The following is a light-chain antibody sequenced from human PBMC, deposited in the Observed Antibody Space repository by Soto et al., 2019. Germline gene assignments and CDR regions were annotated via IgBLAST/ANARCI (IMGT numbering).Light chain of an antibody. V-gene: IGLV1-44*01. CDR3: AAWDDSLNGYV. Sequence: VLTQPPSASGTPGQRVTISCSGGSSNIGTNAVNWYQQLPGTAPKLLIYNNNQRPSGVPDRFSGSKSGTSASLAISGRQSEDEADYYCAAWDDSLNGYVFGTGTKVTVL. CDR1: SSNIGTNA. J-gene: IGLJ1*01. CDR2: NNN.